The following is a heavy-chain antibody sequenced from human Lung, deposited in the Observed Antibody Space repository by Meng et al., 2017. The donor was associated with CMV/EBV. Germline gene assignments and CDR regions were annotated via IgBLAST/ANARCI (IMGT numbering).Heavy chain of an antibody. CDR1: GFTFSSYE. D-gene: IGHD5-24*01. CDR2: ISTGGSTR. Sequence: SXAVSGFTFSSYEMNWVRQAPGKGLEWVSYISTGGSTRYYADSVKGRFTVMRDNAKNSLFLQMNSLSAEDTAVYYCARLEMATTALDYWGQGALVTVSS. V-gene: IGHV3-48*03. CDR3: ARLEMATTALDY. J-gene: IGHJ4*02.